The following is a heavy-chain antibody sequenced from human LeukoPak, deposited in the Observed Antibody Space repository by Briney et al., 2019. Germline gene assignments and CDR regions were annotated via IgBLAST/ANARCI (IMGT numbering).Heavy chain of an antibody. CDR3: AKNGDRGAYCSGGSCYPYYYYYMDV. V-gene: IGHV3-23*01. D-gene: IGHD2-15*01. CDR1: GFTFSSYG. Sequence: GGTLRLSCAASGFTFSSYGMSWVRQAPGKGLEWVSAISTTGGSTYYADSVKGRFTISRDNSKNTLYLQMNSLRAEDTAIYYCAKNGDRGAYCSGGSCYPYYYYYMDVWGKGTTVTVSS. J-gene: IGHJ6*03. CDR2: ISTTGGST.